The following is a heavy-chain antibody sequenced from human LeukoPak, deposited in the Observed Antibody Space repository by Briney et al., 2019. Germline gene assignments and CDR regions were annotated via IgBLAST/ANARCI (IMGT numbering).Heavy chain of an antibody. J-gene: IGHJ3*02. D-gene: IGHD2-21*02. CDR3: ASDSSGVDAFDI. CDR2: FDPEDGET. V-gene: IGHV1-24*01. Sequence: ASVKVSCKVSGYTLTELSMHWVRQAPGKGLEWMGGFDPEDGETIYAQKFQGRVTITTDESTSTAYMELSSLRSEDTAVYYCASDSSGVDAFDIWGQGTMVTVSS. CDR1: GYTLTELS.